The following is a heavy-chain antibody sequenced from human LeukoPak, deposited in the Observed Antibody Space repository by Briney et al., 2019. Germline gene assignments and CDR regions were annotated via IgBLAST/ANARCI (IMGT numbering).Heavy chain of an antibody. V-gene: IGHV3-9*01. Sequence: GGSLRLSCAASGFTFDDYAMHWVRQAPGKGLEWISGISWNSGIIDYADSVKGRFTISRDNARNSLFLQMNSLRTEDTALYYCAKAQSYSLNSYFDYWGQGTLVTVSS. CDR1: GFTFDDYA. D-gene: IGHD2-15*01. CDR3: AKAQSYSLNSYFDY. CDR2: ISWNSGII. J-gene: IGHJ4*02.